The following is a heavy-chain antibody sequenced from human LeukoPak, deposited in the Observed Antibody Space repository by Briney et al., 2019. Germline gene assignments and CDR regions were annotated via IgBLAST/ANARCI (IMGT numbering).Heavy chain of an antibody. CDR2: ISYDGSNK. D-gene: IGHD2-2*01. V-gene: IGHV3-30*18. CDR1: GFTFSSYG. CDR3: AKGRGPPYCSSTSCHRFDY. Sequence: LTGGSLRLSCAASGFTFSSYGMHWVRQAPGKGLEWVAVISYDGSNKYYADSVKGRFTISRDNSKNTLYLQMNSPRAEDTAVYYCAKGRGPPYCSSTSCHRFDYWGQGTLVTVSS. J-gene: IGHJ4*02.